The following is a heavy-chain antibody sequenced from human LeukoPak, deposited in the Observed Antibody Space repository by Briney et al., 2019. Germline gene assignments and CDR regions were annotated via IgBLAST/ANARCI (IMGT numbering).Heavy chain of an antibody. Sequence: GGSLRLSCAASGFTLSSYAMSWVRQAPGKGLEWVSAISGSGGSTYYADSVKGRFTISRDNSKNTLYLQMNSLRAEDTAVYYCAKVSRFLEWYTLDYWGQGTLVTVSS. CDR1: GFTLSSYA. CDR3: AKVSRFLEWYTLDY. CDR2: ISGSGGST. J-gene: IGHJ4*02. D-gene: IGHD3-3*01. V-gene: IGHV3-23*01.